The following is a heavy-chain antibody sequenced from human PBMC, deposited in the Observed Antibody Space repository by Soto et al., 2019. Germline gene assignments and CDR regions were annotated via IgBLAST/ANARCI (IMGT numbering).Heavy chain of an antibody. CDR1: GFTFSSYA. V-gene: IGHV3-64*01. CDR2: ISSNGGST. CDR3: ARTLYYYYYMDV. J-gene: IGHJ6*03. Sequence: EVELVESGGGLVQPGGSLRLSCAASGFTFSSYAMHWVRQAPGKGLEYVSAISSNGGSTFYANSVKGRFTISRDNSKNTLYLQMGSLRAEDMAVYYCARTLYYYYYMDVWGKGTTVTGSS.